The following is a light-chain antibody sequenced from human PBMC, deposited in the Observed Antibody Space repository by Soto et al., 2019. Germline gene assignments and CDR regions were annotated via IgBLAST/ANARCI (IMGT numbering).Light chain of an antibody. CDR3: QQYNSYPWT. V-gene: IGKV1-5*01. J-gene: IGKJ1*01. CDR2: DAS. CDR1: QSISTW. Sequence: DIQVTQSASTLSASVGDRVTITCRASQSISTWVAWYQQNPGKAPNLLIYDASRLESGVPSRFSGSGSGTEFILTISSLQPDDFATYYCQQYNSYPWTFCQGTKVDIK.